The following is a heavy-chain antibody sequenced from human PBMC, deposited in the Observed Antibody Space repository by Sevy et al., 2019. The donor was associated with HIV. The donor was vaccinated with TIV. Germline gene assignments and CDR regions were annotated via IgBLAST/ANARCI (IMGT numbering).Heavy chain of an antibody. CDR1: GGSITSLC. CDR3: AGENAWGRGYS. Sequence: SETRSLTCTVSGGSITSLCWNWIRQPPGKGLEWIANIYYNGHINYNPSLKSRVTLSLDTSKNQFSLRLSSVTAADTAMYYCAGENAWGRGYSWGQGSLVTVSS. V-gene: IGHV4-59*08. D-gene: IGHD1-26*01. J-gene: IGHJ4*02. CDR2: IYYNGHI.